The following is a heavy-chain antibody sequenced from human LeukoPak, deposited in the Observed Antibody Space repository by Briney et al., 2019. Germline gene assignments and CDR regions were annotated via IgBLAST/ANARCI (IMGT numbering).Heavy chain of an antibody. V-gene: IGHV4-59*01. CDR3: ARASGSYSSMDV. D-gene: IGHD3-10*01. CDR2: VYYTGNT. CDR1: GGSISSYF. J-gene: IGHJ6*03. Sequence: SETLSLTCTVSGGSISSYFWSWIRQSPGKGLEWIGYVYYTGNTNYNPSLKSRVTISVDTSENQFSLRLSSVTAADTAVYYCARASGSYSSMDVWSKGTTVTVSS.